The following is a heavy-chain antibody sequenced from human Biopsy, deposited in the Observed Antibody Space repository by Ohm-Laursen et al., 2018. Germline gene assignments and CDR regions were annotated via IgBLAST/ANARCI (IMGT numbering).Heavy chain of an antibody. CDR2: ISSRSSDI. D-gene: IGHD2-2*01. V-gene: IGHV3-21*01. CDR3: ARESALKWYQSLSYFNGMDV. CDR1: GFIFSTYT. J-gene: IGHJ6*02. Sequence: SLSLSCSASGFIFSTYTMNWVRQAPGEGLEWVSSISSRSSDIYYADSVKGRCTISRVNAKNSLFLHMNSLRTEDTAVYYCARESALKWYQSLSYFNGMDVWGQGTTVTVSS.